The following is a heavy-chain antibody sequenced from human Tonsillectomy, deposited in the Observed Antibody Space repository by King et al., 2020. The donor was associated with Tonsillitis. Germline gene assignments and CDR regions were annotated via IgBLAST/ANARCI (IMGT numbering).Heavy chain of an antibody. CDR1: KVIVTTNS. J-gene: IGHJ4*02. CDR3: VFGTAFDF. CDR2: IYSGGDT. V-gene: IGHV3-66*01. D-gene: IGHD3-10*02. Sequence: VQLVESGGALVQPGGSLRLSCEVSKVIVTTNSMHWVRQAPGKGLEWVSIIYSGGDTEYADSVKGRFIISRDDSRNTLHLQMNRLTAEDTAVYYCVFGTAFDFWGQGTLVTVSS.